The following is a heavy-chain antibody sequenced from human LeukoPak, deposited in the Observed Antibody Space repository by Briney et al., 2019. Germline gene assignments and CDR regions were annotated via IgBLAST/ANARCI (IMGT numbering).Heavy chain of an antibody. CDR2: IYYSGST. CDR3: ARHLPGVVVTAIDPFDY. J-gene: IGHJ4*02. CDR1: SGSISSYY. V-gene: IGHV4-59*08. Sequence: SETLSLTCTVSSGSISSYYWSWIRQPPGKGLEWIGYIYYSGSTNYNPSLKSRVTISVDTSKNQFSLKLSSVTAADTAVYYCARHLPGVVVTAIDPFDYWGQGTLVTVSS. D-gene: IGHD2-21*02.